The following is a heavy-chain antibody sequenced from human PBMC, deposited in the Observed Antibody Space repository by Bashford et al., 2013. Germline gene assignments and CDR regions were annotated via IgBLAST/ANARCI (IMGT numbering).Heavy chain of an antibody. D-gene: IGHD3-3*01. V-gene: IGHV1-2*02. CDR1: GYTFTGYH. CDR3: ARDSPLEDDFWRDYSRLLDS. CDR2: INPNNGDT. J-gene: IGHJ5*01. Sequence: ASVKVSCKTSGYTFTGYHLHWVRQAPGQGLEWMGWINPNNGDTDSAQRFQGRITMTRDTSLNTAYLEVSRLTSDDTAVYYCARDSPLEDDFWRDYSRLLDSWGQGTLVTVSS.